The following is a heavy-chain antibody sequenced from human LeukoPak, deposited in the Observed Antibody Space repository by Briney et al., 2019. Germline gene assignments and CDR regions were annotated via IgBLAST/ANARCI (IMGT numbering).Heavy chain of an antibody. CDR3: ARDDYYDSSGYYSYYYGMDV. CDR1: GGSISSYY. J-gene: IGHJ6*02. Sequence: PSETLSLTCTVSGGSISSYYWSWIRQPAGKGLEWIGRIYTSGSTNYNPSLKSRVTMSVDTSKNQFSLKLSSVTAADTAVYYCARDDYYDSSGYYSYYYGMDVWGQGTTVAVSS. D-gene: IGHD3-22*01. CDR2: IYTSGST. V-gene: IGHV4-4*07.